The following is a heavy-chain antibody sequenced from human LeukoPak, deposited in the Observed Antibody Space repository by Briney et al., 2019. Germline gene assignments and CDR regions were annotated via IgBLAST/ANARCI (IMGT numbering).Heavy chain of an antibody. D-gene: IGHD5-12*01. J-gene: IGHJ4*02. V-gene: IGHV3-21*01. CDR3: ASGSGYDHNFDY. CDR1: GFTFSSYT. CDR2: ISSTSSYI. Sequence: PGGSLRLSCAASGFTFSSYTMNLVRQAPGKGLEWVSSISSTSSYIYNADSVKGRFTISRDNAKNSLYLQMNSLRAEDTAVYYCASGSGYDHNFDYWGQGTLVTVSS.